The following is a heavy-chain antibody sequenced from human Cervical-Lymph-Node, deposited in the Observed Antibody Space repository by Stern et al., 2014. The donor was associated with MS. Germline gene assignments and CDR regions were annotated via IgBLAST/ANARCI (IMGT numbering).Heavy chain of an antibody. Sequence: VQLEESGAEVKKPGASVKVSCKLSGYTLTDVSMHWVRQGPGKGLEWVGDFDPEDGDALTTQKCQRRFTMTEDTSTDTAYMQLSSLKSDDTAVYCCATSGRRLGLDVWGQGTTVIVSS. D-gene: IGHD6-25*01. CDR3: ATSGRRLGLDV. V-gene: IGHV1-24*01. CDR2: FDPEDGDA. J-gene: IGHJ6*02. CDR1: GYTLTDVS.